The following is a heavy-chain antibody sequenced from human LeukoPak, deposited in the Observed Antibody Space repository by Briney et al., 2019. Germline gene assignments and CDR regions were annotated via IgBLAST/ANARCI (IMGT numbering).Heavy chain of an antibody. Sequence: SGESLRLSCAASGFTFSNAWMSWVRQAPGKGLEWVSVFYSGGSTYYADSVKGRFTISRDNSKNTLYLQMNSLRAEDTAVYYCARDPGITMVRGALGYWGQGTLVTVSS. CDR2: FYSGGST. CDR1: GFTFSNAW. CDR3: ARDPGITMVRGALGY. J-gene: IGHJ4*02. D-gene: IGHD3-10*01. V-gene: IGHV3-53*01.